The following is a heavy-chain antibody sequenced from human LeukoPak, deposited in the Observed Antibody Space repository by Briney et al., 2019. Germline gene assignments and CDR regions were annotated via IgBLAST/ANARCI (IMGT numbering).Heavy chain of an antibody. Sequence: SETLSLTCTVSDAPISGYYWSWIRQPPGKGLGWIGSIHFSGSTNYNPSLRSRVTISVDTSKNQLSLKLSSVTAADTAVYYCARDLGGIYFDYWGQGTLVTVSS. J-gene: IGHJ4*02. CDR3: ARDLGGIYFDY. CDR2: IHFSGST. CDR1: DAPISGYY. D-gene: IGHD1-26*01. V-gene: IGHV4-59*01.